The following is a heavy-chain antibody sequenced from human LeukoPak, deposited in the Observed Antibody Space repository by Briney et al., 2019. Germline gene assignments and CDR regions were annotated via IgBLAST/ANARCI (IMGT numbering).Heavy chain of an antibody. Sequence: PGGSLRLSCTASGFTVSGSYMNWVRQAPGKGLEWVSIIYRGSSTYHADSVKGRFSISRDNSKNTVYLQMNSLRAEDTAVYYCAKDILAAGLFFDYWGQGAPVTVSS. J-gene: IGHJ4*02. CDR1: GFTVSGSY. CDR2: IYRGSST. D-gene: IGHD6-13*01. CDR3: AKDILAAGLFFDY. V-gene: IGHV3-53*01.